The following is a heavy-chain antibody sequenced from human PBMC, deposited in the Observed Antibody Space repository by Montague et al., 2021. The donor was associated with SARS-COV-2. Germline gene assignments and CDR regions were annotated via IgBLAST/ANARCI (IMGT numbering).Heavy chain of an antibody. D-gene: IGHD2/OR15-2a*01. Sequence: SLRLSCAASGFTFSSYWMHWVRQAPGKGLVWVSYINSDGSITHYADSVKGRFTISRDNAKSTLYLQMNNLRAEDTAVYYCAKGGFYRFDAFDIWGQGTIVTVSS. V-gene: IGHV3-74*01. CDR1: GFTFSSYW. CDR3: AKGGFYRFDAFDI. CDR2: INSDGSIT. J-gene: IGHJ3*02.